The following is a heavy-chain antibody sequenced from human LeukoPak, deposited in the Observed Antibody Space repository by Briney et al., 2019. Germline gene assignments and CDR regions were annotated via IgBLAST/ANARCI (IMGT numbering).Heavy chain of an antibody. CDR3: ARDLEGSGSYYGF. Sequence: PSETLSLTCTVSGGSISSYYWSWIRQPPGKGLEWIGSIYYSGSTYYNPSLKSRVTISVDTSKNQFSLKLSSVTAADTAVYYCARDLEGSGSYYGFWGQGTLVTVSS. D-gene: IGHD3-10*01. CDR1: GGSISSYY. CDR2: IYYSGST. J-gene: IGHJ4*02. V-gene: IGHV4-59*12.